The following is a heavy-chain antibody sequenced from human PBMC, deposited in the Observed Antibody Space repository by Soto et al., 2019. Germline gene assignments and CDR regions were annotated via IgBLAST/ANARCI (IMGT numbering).Heavy chain of an antibody. Sequence: QVQLVQSGAEVKKPGSSVKVSCKASGGTFSSYAISWVRQAPGQGLEWMGGIIPLSGTANYAQKFQGRVTITADESTSTAYMELSSLRSEDTAVYYCARSQGSSTSLELYYYYYYGMDVWGQATTVTVSS. J-gene: IGHJ6*02. V-gene: IGHV1-69*01. D-gene: IGHD2-2*01. CDR3: ARSQGSSTSLELYYYYYYGMDV. CDR1: GGTFSSYA. CDR2: IIPLSGTA.